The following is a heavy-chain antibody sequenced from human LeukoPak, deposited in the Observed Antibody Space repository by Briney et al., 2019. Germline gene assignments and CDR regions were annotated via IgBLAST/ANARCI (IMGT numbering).Heavy chain of an antibody. CDR1: GFTFSSYAM. V-gene: IGHV4-4*02. CDR3: ARDSRGVDTAMVVPFDI. D-gene: IGHD5-18*01. CDR2: IYHSGST. Sequence: GSLRLSCAASGFTFSSYAMSWVRQAPGKGLEWIGEIYHSGSTNYNPSLKSRVTISVDKSKNQFSLKLSSVTAADTAVYYCARDSRGVDTAMVVPFDIWGQGTMVTVSS. J-gene: IGHJ3*02.